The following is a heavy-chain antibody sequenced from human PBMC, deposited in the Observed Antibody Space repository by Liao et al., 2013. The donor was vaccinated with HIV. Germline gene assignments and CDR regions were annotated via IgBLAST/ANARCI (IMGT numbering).Heavy chain of an antibody. D-gene: IGHD3-3*01. CDR1: GDSINNYY. CDR3: AARITISGVAIPHALDV. Sequence: QVQLQESGPGLVKPSETLSLTCTVSGDSINNYYWSWIRQPAEKRLEWIGRIYTSGSTNYNPSLKSRVTMSVDMSKNQFSLKLTSVTAADTAVYYCAARITISGVAIPHALDVWGQGTKVAVSS. CDR2: IYTSGST. V-gene: IGHV4-4*07. J-gene: IGHJ3*01.